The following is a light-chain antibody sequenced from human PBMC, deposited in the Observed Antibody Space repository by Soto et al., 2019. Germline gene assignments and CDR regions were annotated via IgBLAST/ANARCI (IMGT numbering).Light chain of an antibody. Sequence: EIVLTQSPATLSLSPGERATLSCRASQRVAGSFLAWYQQKPGQAPRLLIYGASTRATGIPDRFSGSESGTDFTLTISRLETEDFALYYCQQYGPSTFTFGPRSKVDI. CDR2: GAS. V-gene: IGKV3-20*01. CDR3: QQYGPSTFT. CDR1: QRVAGSF. J-gene: IGKJ3*01.